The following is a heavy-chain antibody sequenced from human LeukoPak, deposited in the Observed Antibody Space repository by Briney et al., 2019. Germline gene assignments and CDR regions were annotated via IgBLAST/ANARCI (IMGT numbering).Heavy chain of an antibody. Sequence: GGSLRLSCAASGFTFSTNYMSWVRQAPGKGLEWASTIYSGGSTHYADSVQGRFTISRDNSKNTLYLQMNSLRAEDTAVYYCASAVADYYYYYYMDVWGKGTTVTVSS. CDR3: ASAVADYYYYYYMDV. V-gene: IGHV3-66*01. J-gene: IGHJ6*03. CDR2: IYSGGST. D-gene: IGHD6-19*01. CDR1: GFTFSTNY.